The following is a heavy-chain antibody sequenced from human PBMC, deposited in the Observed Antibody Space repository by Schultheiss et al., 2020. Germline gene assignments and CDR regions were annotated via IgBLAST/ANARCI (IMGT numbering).Heavy chain of an antibody. CDR3: AKDLHYYDSSGYDYFDY. J-gene: IGHJ4*02. V-gene: IGHV3-21*05. D-gene: IGHD3-22*01. Sequence: GGSLRLSCAASGFTFSSYSMNWVRQAPGKGLEWVSYISSSSSYIYYADSVKGRFTISRDNAKNSLYLQMNSLRAEDTAVYYCAKDLHYYDSSGYDYFDYWGQGTLVTVSS. CDR1: GFTFSSYS. CDR2: ISSSSSYI.